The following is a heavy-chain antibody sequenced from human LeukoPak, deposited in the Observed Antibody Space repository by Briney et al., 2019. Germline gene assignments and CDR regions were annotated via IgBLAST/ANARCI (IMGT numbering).Heavy chain of an antibody. D-gene: IGHD6-13*01. CDR2: IIPIFGTA. Sequence: SVKVSYKASGGTFSSYAISWVRQAPGQGLEWMGGIIPIFGTANYAQKFQGRVTITTDESTSTAYMELSSLRSEDTAVYYCARTEVSIAAAGSMYYCYYMDVWGKGTTVTVSS. CDR3: ARTEVSIAAAGSMYYCYYMDV. J-gene: IGHJ6*03. CDR1: GGTFSSYA. V-gene: IGHV1-69*05.